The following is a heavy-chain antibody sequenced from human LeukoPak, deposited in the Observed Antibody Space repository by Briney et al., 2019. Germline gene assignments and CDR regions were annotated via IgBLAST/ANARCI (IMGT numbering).Heavy chain of an antibody. V-gene: IGHV3-21*01. CDR2: ISSSSSYI. CDR3: ARGPPGARTAPDY. CDR1: GFTFSSYS. J-gene: IGHJ4*02. D-gene: IGHD3-10*01. Sequence: PGGSLRLSCAASGFTFSSYSMNWVRQAPGKGLEWVSSISSSSSYIYYADSLKGRFTISRDNAKNSLYLLMNSLTAEDTAVYYCARGPPGARTAPDYWGQGTLVTVSS.